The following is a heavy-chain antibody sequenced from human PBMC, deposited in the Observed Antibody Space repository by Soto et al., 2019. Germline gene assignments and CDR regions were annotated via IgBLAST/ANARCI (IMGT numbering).Heavy chain of an antibody. CDR1: GGSISSGGYS. D-gene: IGHD5-18*01. CDR3: ARVSGTAMDY. V-gene: IGHV4-31*03. Sequence: PSKTLSLTCTVYGGSISSGGYSWSWIRQHPGKGLEWIGYIYYSGSTYYNPSLKSRVTISVDTSKNQFSLKLSSVTAADTAVYYCARVSGTAMDYWGQGTLVTVSS. J-gene: IGHJ4*02. CDR2: IYYSGST.